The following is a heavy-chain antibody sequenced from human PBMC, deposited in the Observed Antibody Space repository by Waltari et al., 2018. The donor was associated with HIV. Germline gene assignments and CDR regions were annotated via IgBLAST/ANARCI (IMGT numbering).Heavy chain of an antibody. D-gene: IGHD3-10*01. V-gene: IGHV4-39*01. Sequence: QLQLQESGPGLVKPSETLSLTCTVSGGSISSSSYYWGWIRQTPGKGLEWIGNIYYSGSTYDNPSLKSRVTISVDTSKNQFSLKLSSLTAADTAVYYCARFHYYGSGSYYYYFDYWGQGTLVTVSS. CDR3: ARFHYYGSGSYYYYFDY. CDR2: IYYSGST. J-gene: IGHJ4*02. CDR1: GGSISSSSYY.